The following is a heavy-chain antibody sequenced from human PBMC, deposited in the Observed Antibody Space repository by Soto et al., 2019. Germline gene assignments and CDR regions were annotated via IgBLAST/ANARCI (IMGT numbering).Heavy chain of an antibody. D-gene: IGHD1-1*01. CDR3: AKDKPGTTSFDY. Sequence: EVQLLESGGGLVQPGGSLRLSCAASGFTISSYAMSWVRQAPGKGLEWVSAISDSGDTTHYADSVKGRFTISRDTSKNTLYLQMNTLRADDTAVYYCAKDKPGTTSFDYWGRGTLVTVSS. J-gene: IGHJ4*02. CDR1: GFTISSYA. CDR2: ISDSGDTT. V-gene: IGHV3-23*01.